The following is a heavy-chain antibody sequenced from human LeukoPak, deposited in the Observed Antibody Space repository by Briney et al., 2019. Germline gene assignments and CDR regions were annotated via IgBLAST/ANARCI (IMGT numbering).Heavy chain of an antibody. J-gene: IGHJ5*02. Sequence: SETLSLTCAVYGGSFSGYYWSWIRQPPRKGLEWIGEINHSGSTNCNPSPKSRVTISVDTSKNQFSLKLSSVTAADTAVYYCARTDYYDSSGYYYVRPRGTRWFDPWGQGTLVTVSS. CDR1: GGSFSGYY. D-gene: IGHD3-22*01. CDR3: ARTDYYDSSGYYYVRPRGTRWFDP. V-gene: IGHV4-34*01. CDR2: INHSGST.